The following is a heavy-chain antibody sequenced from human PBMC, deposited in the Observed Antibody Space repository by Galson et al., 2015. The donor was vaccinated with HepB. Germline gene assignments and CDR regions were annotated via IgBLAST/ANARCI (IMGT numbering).Heavy chain of an antibody. Sequence: ETLSLTCTVSGDSISSYYWSWIRQSPGKGLEWIGYYSGSTTYNPSLKSRVTISVDTSKNQLSLKLSSVTAADTAMYYCARHCDDGGFDPWGQGTLVTVSS. CDR1: GDSISSYY. V-gene: IGHV4-59*01. CDR2: YYSGST. J-gene: IGHJ5*02. D-gene: IGHD2-21*01. CDR3: ARHCDDGGFDP.